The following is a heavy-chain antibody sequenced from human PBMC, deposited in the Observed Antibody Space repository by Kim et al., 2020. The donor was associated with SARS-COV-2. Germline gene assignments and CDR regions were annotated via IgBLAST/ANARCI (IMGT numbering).Heavy chain of an antibody. V-gene: IGHV7-4-1*02. CDR1: GYTFTSYA. CDR2: INTNTGNP. CDR3: ARGDWDTIFGVVIRYAAFDV. Sequence: ASVKVSCKASGYTFTSYAMNWVRQAPGQGLEWMGWINTNTGNPTYAQGFTGRFVFSLDTSVSTAYLQISSLKAEDTAVYYCARGDWDTIFGVVIRYAAFDVWGQGTMVTVSS. J-gene: IGHJ3*01. D-gene: IGHD3-3*01.